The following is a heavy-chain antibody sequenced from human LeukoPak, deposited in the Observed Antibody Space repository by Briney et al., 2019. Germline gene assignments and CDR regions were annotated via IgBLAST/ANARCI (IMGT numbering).Heavy chain of an antibody. CDR1: GFTFDDYA. J-gene: IGHJ4*02. CDR2: ISWNSGSI. Sequence: GRSLRLSCAASGFTFDDYAMHWVRQAPGRGLEWVSGISWNSGSIGYADSVKGRFTISRDNAKNSLYLQMNSLRAEDTAVYYFILTHSPPPEQWLPRRFDYWGQGTLVTVSS. V-gene: IGHV3-9*01. CDR3: ILTHSPPPEQWLPRRFDY. D-gene: IGHD6-19*01.